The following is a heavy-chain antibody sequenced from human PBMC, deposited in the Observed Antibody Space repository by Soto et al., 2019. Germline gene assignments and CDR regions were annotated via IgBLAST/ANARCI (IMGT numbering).Heavy chain of an antibody. CDR2: MNPNSGNT. CDR1: GYTFTSYD. Sequence: QVQLVQSGAEVKKPGASVKVSCKASGYTFTSYDINWVRQATGQGLEWMGWMNPNSGNTGYAQKFQGRVTMTRNASISTAYMDLSRRRSEDTAVSSCARTLYGDNVDYRGQGTLVTVSS. J-gene: IGHJ4*02. CDR3: ARTLYGDNVDY. V-gene: IGHV1-8*01. D-gene: IGHD4-17*01.